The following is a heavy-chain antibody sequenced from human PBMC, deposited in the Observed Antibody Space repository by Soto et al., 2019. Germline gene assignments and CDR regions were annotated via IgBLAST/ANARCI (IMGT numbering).Heavy chain of an antibody. J-gene: IGHJ4*02. CDR1: GFTFSSYA. CDR3: AREPYYYDSSGYPGYFDY. D-gene: IGHD3-22*01. Sequence: HPGGSLRLSCAASGFTFSSYAMSWVRQAPGKGLEWVSAISSSGGSTYYADSVKGRFTISRDNAKNSLYLQMNSLRVEDTAVYYCAREPYYYDSSGYPGYFDYWGQGTLVTVSS. CDR2: ISSSGGST. V-gene: IGHV3-23*01.